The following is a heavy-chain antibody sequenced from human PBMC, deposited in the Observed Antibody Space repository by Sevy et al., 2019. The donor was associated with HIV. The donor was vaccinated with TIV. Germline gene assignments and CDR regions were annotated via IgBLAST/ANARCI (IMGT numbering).Heavy chain of an antibody. CDR3: AKSPALFTIFDY. J-gene: IGHJ4*02. Sequence: GGSLRLSCAASGFTFSSYAMSWVRQAPGKGLEWVSAFSGSGGSTYYADSVKGRFTISRDNSKNTLYLQMNSLRAEDTAVYYCAKSPALFTIFDYWGQGTLVTVSS. V-gene: IGHV3-23*01. CDR1: GFTFSSYA. CDR2: FSGSGGST. D-gene: IGHD3-10*01.